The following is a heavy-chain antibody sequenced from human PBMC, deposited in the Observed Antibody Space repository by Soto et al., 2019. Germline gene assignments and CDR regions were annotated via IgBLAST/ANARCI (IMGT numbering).Heavy chain of an antibody. J-gene: IGHJ4*02. V-gene: IGHV2-5*02. CDR1: GFSLSTSGVG. CDR2: IYWDGDK. Sequence: QITLKESGPTLVKPTQTLTLTCTFSGFSLSTSGVGVGWIRQSPGKALEWLAMIYWDGDKRYSPSLKSRLTITTDTSKTQVVLTMTNMDPVDTPTYSSGHSKGLAAAAPDRKTVFHYWGQGTLVTVSS. D-gene: IGHD6-25*01. CDR3: GHSKGLAAAAPDRKTVFHY.